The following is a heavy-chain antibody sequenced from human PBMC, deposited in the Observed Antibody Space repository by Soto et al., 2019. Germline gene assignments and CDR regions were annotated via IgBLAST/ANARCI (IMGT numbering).Heavy chain of an antibody. V-gene: IGHV1-69*12. J-gene: IGHJ5*02. CDR2: IVPLFGTA. CDR3: ARDGDPGYSFWSGPLGGGRFDP. CDR1: GGTFGNTA. D-gene: IGHD3-3*01. Sequence: QVQLVQSGAEVKEPGSSVNVSCKTSGGTFGNTAVTWVRQVPGQGLEWIGGIVPLFGTANYAQKFRGRVMITADESTSTAYRDLGSLRSDDTAIYYCARDGDPGYSFWSGPLGGGRFDPWGQGTLVTVSS.